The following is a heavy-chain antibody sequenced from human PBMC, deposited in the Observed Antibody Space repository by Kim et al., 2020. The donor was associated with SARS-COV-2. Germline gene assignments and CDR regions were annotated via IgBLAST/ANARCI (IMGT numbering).Heavy chain of an antibody. CDR1: GFTFSSYA. V-gene: IGHV3-30*04. CDR3: ASTDSSGWYTPFDS. Sequence: GGSLRLSCAASGFTFSSYAMHWVRQAPGKGLEWVAFISYDGSNKYYADSVKCRFTISRDNSKITLYLQMNSLRDEDTAVSYFASTDSSGWYTPFDSWRQVTLVTVSS. CDR2: ISYDGSNK. J-gene: IGHJ4*02. D-gene: IGHD6-19*01.